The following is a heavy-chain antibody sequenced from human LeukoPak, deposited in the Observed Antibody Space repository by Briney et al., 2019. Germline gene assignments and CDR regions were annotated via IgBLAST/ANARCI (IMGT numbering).Heavy chain of an antibody. Sequence: GESLKISCQGSGYSFTNYWIGWVRQMPGKGLDWMGIIYPGDSDTRYSPSFQGQVTISADKSISTAYLQWSSLKASDTAMYYCARRDLPWGHYYFDYWGQGTLVTVSS. V-gene: IGHV5-51*01. J-gene: IGHJ4*02. CDR1: GYSFTNYW. D-gene: IGHD3-16*01. CDR3: ARRDLPWGHYYFDY. CDR2: IYPGDSDT.